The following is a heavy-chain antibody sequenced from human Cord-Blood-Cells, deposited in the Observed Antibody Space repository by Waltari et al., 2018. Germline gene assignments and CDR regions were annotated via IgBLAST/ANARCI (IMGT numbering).Heavy chain of an antibody. CDR2: IDWDDDK. Sequence: QTLTLTCTFSGFSLSTSGMCVSWIRQPPGKALEWLALIDWDDDKYYSTSLKTRLIISKDTSKNQVVLTMTNMDPVDTATYYCARSITGDGGVGYFDYWGQGTLVTVSS. CDR3: ARSITGDGGVGYFDY. CDR1: GFSLSTSGMC. D-gene: IGHD7-27*01. V-gene: IGHV2-70*01. J-gene: IGHJ4*02.